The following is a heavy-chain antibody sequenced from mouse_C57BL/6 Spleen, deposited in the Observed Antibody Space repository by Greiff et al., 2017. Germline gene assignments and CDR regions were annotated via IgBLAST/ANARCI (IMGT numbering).Heavy chain of an antibody. Sequence: QVQLQQPGAELVKPGASVKLSCKASGYTFTSYWMPWVKQRPGQGLEWIGEIDPSDGYTNYNQKFKGKATLTVDTSSSTAYMQLSSLTSEDSAVYYCARYLITTVVATDYWGQGTTLTVSS. D-gene: IGHD1-1*01. CDR3: ARYLITTVVATDY. CDR2: IDPSDGYT. J-gene: IGHJ2*01. CDR1: GYTFTSYW. V-gene: IGHV1-50*01.